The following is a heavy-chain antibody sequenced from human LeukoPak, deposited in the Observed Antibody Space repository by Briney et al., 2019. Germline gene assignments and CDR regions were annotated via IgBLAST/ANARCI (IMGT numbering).Heavy chain of an antibody. Sequence: GSLRLSCAASGFTFSSYWMSWVRQAPGKGLEWVANIKQDGGEKYYVESVKGRFTISRDNVKNSLYLQMNSLRVEDTAVYYCARARGGYDLDYWGQGALVTVSS. J-gene: IGHJ4*02. CDR2: IKQDGGEK. CDR1: GFTFSSYW. CDR3: ARARGGYDLDY. D-gene: IGHD5-12*01. V-gene: IGHV3-7*04.